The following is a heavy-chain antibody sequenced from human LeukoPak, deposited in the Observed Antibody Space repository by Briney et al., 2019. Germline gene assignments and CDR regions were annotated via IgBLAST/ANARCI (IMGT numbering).Heavy chain of an antibody. V-gene: IGHV4-39*01. CDR1: GGSFSSYY. CDR2: IYYSGST. J-gene: IGHJ4*02. CDR3: ASSLGLRFLEWLLYCDY. Sequence: SETLSLTCAVYGGSFSSYYWGWIRQPPGKGLEWIGSIYYSGSTYYSPSLKSRVTISVDTSKNQFSLKLSSVTAADTAVYYCASSLGLRFLEWLLYCDYWGQGTLVTVSS. D-gene: IGHD3-3*01.